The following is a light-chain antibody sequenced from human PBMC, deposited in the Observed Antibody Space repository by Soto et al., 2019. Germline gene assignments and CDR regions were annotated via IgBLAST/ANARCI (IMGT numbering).Light chain of an antibody. CDR3: QHYNSYSEA. CDR1: QTISSW. Sequence: DIHRTQCPSTLYGYVGDRVTITCRASQTISSWLAWYQQKPGKAPKLLIYKASTLKSGVPSRFSGSGSGTEFTLTISSLQPDDFATYYCQHYNSYSEAFGQGTKLDIK. J-gene: IGKJ1*01. CDR2: KAS. V-gene: IGKV1-5*03.